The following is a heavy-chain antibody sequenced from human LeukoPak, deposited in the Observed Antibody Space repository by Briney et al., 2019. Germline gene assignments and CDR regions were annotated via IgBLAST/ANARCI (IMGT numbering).Heavy chain of an antibody. CDR2: IYSDGST. D-gene: IGHD1-26*01. CDR3: ARRYSGSYYGPLHFNY. Sequence: GGSLRLSCAASGSIVSVDYMSWVRQAPGKGLEWVSVIYSDGSTYYADSVKGRFTISRDNSKNTLFLQLNSLRAEDTAVYYCARRYSGSYYGPLHFNYWGQGTLVTVSS. V-gene: IGHV3-66*04. J-gene: IGHJ4*02. CDR1: GSIVSVDY.